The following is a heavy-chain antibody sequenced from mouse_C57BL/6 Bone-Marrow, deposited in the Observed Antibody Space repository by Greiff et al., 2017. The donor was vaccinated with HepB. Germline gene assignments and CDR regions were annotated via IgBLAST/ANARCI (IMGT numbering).Heavy chain of an antibody. CDR2: IDPSDSYT. J-gene: IGHJ2*01. CDR3: ARRRGDYYDYDVGY. V-gene: IGHV1-50*01. CDR1: GYTFTSYW. D-gene: IGHD2-4*01. Sequence: QVQLQQPGAELVKPGASVKLSCKASGYTFTSYWMQWVKQRPGQGLEWIGEIDPSDSYTNYNQKFKGKATLTVDTSSSTAYMQLSSLTSEDSAVYYCARRRGDYYDYDVGYWGQGTTLTVSS.